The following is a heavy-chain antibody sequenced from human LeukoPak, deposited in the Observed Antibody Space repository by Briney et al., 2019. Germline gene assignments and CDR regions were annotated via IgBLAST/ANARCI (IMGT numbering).Heavy chain of an antibody. V-gene: IGHV3-49*04. CDR2: IRSKPYGGTT. CDR1: GFNFGDYE. Sequence: GGSLRLSCTTSGFNFGDYEMSWVRQTPGKGLEWVGFIRSKPYGGTTEYAASVRGRFSISRDDFKGIAYLRMDNLQTEDTAVYYCTRVGYFDSSGSFDYWGRGTLVTAS. CDR3: TRVGYFDSSGSFDY. J-gene: IGHJ4*02. D-gene: IGHD3-22*01.